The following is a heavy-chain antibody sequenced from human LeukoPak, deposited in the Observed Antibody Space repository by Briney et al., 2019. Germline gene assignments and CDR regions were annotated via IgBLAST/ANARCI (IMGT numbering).Heavy chain of an antibody. J-gene: IGHJ5*02. CDR3: ASAPYGDYLNWFDP. CDR1: GGSFSGYY. V-gene: IGHV4-34*01. D-gene: IGHD4-17*01. CDR2: INHSGST. Sequence: SETLSLTCAVYGGSFSGYYWSWIRQPPGKGLEWIGEINHSGSTNYNPSLKSRVTISVDTSKNQFSLKLSSVTAADTAVYYCASAPYGDYLNWFDPWGQGTLVTVSS.